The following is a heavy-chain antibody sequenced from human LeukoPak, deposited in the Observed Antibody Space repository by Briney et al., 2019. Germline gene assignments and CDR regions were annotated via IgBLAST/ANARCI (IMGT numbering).Heavy chain of an antibody. J-gene: IGHJ4*02. Sequence: PSETLSLTCTVSGGSISSGGYYWSWIRQHPGKGLEWIGYIYYSGSTYYNPSPKSRVTISVDTSKNQFSLKLSSVTAADTAVYYCAGLVGRYSSGLYYYYFDYWGQGTLVTVSS. V-gene: IGHV4-31*03. D-gene: IGHD3-22*01. CDR2: IYYSGST. CDR3: AGLVGRYSSGLYYYYFDY. CDR1: GGSISSGGYY.